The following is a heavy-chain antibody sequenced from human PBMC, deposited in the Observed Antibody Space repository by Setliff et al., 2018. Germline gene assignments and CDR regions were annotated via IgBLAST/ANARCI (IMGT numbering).Heavy chain of an antibody. CDR2: IIPIFGTA. V-gene: IGHV1-69*13. D-gene: IGHD2-2*01. Sequence: SVKVSCKASGGTFSSYGISWVRQAPGQGLEWMGGIIPIFGTANYAQKFQGRVTITADESTSTAYMELRSLTSDDTAVYYCARGPPDFVVVPAAAKFDYWGQGTPVTVS. J-gene: IGHJ4*02. CDR3: ARGPPDFVVVPAAAKFDY. CDR1: GGTFSSYG.